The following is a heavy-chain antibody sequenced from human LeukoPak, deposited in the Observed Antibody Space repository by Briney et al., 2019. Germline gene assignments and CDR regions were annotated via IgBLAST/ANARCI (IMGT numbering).Heavy chain of an antibody. Sequence: ASVKVSCKASGYTFTGYYMHWVRQAPGQGLEWMGWINPNSGGTNYAQKFQGRVAMTRDTSISTAYMELSRLRSDDTAVYYCARSLKSATPDAFDIWGQGTMVTVSS. J-gene: IGHJ3*02. D-gene: IGHD2-15*01. CDR3: ARSLKSATPDAFDI. CDR2: INPNSGGT. CDR1: GYTFTGYY. V-gene: IGHV1-2*02.